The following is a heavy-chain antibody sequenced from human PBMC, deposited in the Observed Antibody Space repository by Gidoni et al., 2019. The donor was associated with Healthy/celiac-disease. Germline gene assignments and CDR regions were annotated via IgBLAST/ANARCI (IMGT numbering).Heavy chain of an antibody. CDR3: AKDGVPAATHGYYYYMDV. V-gene: IGHV3-23*01. Sequence: EVQLLESGGGLVQPGGSLRLPCAASGFTFSLDALSGVRQAPGKGLEWVSASSGSGGSTYYADSVKGRFTISRDNSKNTLYLQMNSLRAEDTAVYYCAKDGVPAATHGYYYYMDVWGKGTTVTVSS. J-gene: IGHJ6*03. CDR2: SSGSGGST. D-gene: IGHD2-2*01. CDR1: GFTFSLDA.